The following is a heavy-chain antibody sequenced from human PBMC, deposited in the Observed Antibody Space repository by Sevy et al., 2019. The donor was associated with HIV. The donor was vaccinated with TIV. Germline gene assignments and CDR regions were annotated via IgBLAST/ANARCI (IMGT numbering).Heavy chain of an antibody. Sequence: GGSLRLSCAASGFTFSSYAMHWVRQAPGKGLEWVADISYDGSNKYYADSVKGRFTISRDNSKNTLYLQMNSLRAEDTAVYYCARAEEPGYYYYYGMDVWGQGTTVTVSS. CDR3: ARAEEPGYYYYYGMDV. CDR1: GFTFSSYA. V-gene: IGHV3-30-3*01. J-gene: IGHJ6*02. CDR2: ISYDGSNK.